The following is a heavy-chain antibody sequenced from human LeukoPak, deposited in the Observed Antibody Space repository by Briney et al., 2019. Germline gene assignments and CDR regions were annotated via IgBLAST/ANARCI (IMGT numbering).Heavy chain of an antibody. CDR3: ARSSLRGATPYYMDV. V-gene: IGHV4-34*01. CDR2: INHSGST. J-gene: IGHJ6*03. CDR1: GGSFSGYY. D-gene: IGHD5-12*01. Sequence: PSETLSLTCAVYGGSFSGYYWSWIRQPPGKGLEWIGEINHSGSTNYNPSLKSRVTISVDTSKNQFSLKLSSVTTADTAVYYCARSSLRGATPYYMDVWGKGTTVTVS.